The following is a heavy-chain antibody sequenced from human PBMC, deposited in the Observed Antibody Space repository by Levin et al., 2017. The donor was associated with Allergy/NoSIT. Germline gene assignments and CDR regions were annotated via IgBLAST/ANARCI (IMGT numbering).Heavy chain of an antibody. CDR2: IYYSGST. J-gene: IGHJ4*02. V-gene: IGHV4-59*08. Sequence: PGGSLRLSCTVSGGSISSYSWSWIRQPPGRGLEWIGYIYYSGSTNYNPSLKSRVTISVDTSKNHFSLKLSSVTAADTAVYYCARHSHWNAHFDYWGQGTLVTVSS. CDR3: ARHSHWNAHFDY. CDR1: GGSISSYS. D-gene: IGHD1-1*01.